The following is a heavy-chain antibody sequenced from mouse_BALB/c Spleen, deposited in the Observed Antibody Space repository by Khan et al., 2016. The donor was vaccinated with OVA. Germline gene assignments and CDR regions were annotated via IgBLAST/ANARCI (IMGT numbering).Heavy chain of an antibody. Sequence: QIQLVQSGPELKKPGETVQISCKASGFIFTNYGMNWVKQAPGKGLKWMGWINTYTGEPTFADDFKGRFAFSLETSASHAYLQINSLKNEDTATYFCARVGYNGTMDCWGQGTSVTVSS. J-gene: IGHJ4*01. V-gene: IGHV9-3-1*01. CDR2: INTYTGEP. CDR1: GFIFTNYG. CDR3: ARVGYNGTMDC. D-gene: IGHD2-14*01.